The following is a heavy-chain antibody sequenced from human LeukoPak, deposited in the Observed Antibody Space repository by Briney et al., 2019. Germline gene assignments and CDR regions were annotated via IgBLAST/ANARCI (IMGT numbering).Heavy chain of an antibody. CDR3: AKVGPLWFGIYEY. D-gene: IGHD3-10*01. CDR1: GFTFSSFA. V-gene: IGHV3-23*01. J-gene: IGHJ4*02. CDR2: ISGSGGSP. Sequence: GGSLRLSRAASGFTFSSFAMSWVRQAPGKGLEWVSAISGSGGSPYYAHSVKGRFTISRDNSKDTLYLQMNSLRAEDTAVFYCAKVGPLWFGIYEYWGQGTLVTVSS.